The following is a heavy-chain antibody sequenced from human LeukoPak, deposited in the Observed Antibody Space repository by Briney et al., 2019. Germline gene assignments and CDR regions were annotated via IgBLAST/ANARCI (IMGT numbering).Heavy chain of an antibody. V-gene: IGHV1-2*02. D-gene: IGHD3-3*01. CDR1: GYTFTGYY. J-gene: IGHJ4*02. CDR2: INPNSGGT. CDR3: ARAGPIFGVVINHFDY. Sequence: GASVKVSCKASGYTFTGYYMHWVRQAPGQGLEWMGWINPNSGGTNYAQKFQGRVTMTRDTSISTAYMELSRPRSDDTAVYYCARAGPIFGVVINHFDYWGQGTLVTVSS.